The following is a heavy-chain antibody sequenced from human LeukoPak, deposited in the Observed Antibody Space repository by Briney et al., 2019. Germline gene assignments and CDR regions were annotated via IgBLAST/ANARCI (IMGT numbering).Heavy chain of an antibody. V-gene: IGHV1-2*02. Sequence: ASVKVSCKDSGYTFTGYYMHWVRQAPGQGLEWMGWINPNSGGTNYAQKFQGRVTMTRDTSISTAYMELSRLRSDDTAVYYCARGGWYSSSSSFDSWGQGTLVTVSS. CDR1: GYTFTGYY. J-gene: IGHJ4*02. CDR3: ARGGWYSSSSSFDS. CDR2: INPNSGGT. D-gene: IGHD6-6*01.